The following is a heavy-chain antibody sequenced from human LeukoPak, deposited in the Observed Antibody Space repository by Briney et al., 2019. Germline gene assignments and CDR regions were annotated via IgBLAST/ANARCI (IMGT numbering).Heavy chain of an antibody. J-gene: IGHJ6*03. CDR3: AAGYYYGSGSLTRYYYMDV. V-gene: IGHV4-59*01. CDR1: GDSISNYF. D-gene: IGHD3-10*01. CDR2: IYYSGST. Sequence: PSETLSLTCTVSGDSISNYFWTWIRQPPGKGLEWIGYIYYSGSTNYNPSPKSRVTISVDTSKNQFSLKLSSVTAADTAVYYCAAGYYYGSGSLTRYYYMDVWGKGTTVTVSS.